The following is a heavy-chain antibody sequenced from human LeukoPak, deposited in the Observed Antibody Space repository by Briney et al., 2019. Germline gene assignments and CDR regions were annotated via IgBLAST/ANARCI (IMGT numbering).Heavy chain of an antibody. D-gene: IGHD6-13*01. CDR1: GGSISSSSYY. Sequence: SETLSLTCTVSGGSISSSSYYWGWIRQPPGKGLEWIGSIYYSGSTYYNPSLKSRVTISVDTSKNQFSQKLSSVTAADTAVYYCARVKYRSSWYEGDWFDPWGQGTLVTVSS. V-gene: IGHV4-39*07. J-gene: IGHJ5*02. CDR2: IYYSGST. CDR3: ARVKYRSSWYEGDWFDP.